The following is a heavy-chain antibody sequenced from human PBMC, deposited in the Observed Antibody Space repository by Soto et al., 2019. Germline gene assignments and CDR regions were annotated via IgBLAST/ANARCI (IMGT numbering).Heavy chain of an antibody. CDR3: AKGRDYSNRYLMGY. Sequence: QVQLVESGGGVVQPGRSLRLSCVASGFTFSSYGMHWVRQAPGKGLEWVAVISYDGSNKYYADSVKGRFTISRDNSKNTLYLQMNSLRAEDTAAYYCAKGRDYSNRYLMGYWGQGTLVTVSS. D-gene: IGHD4-4*01. CDR2: ISYDGSNK. V-gene: IGHV3-30*18. J-gene: IGHJ4*02. CDR1: GFTFSSYG.